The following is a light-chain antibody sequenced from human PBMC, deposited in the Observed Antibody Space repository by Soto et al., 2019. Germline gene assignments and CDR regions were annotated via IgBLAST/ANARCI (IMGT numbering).Light chain of an antibody. V-gene: IGLV2-23*02. CDR2: DVT. J-gene: IGLJ3*02. CDR1: SSDVGSNNL. Sequence: QSALTQPASVSGSPGRSITISCTGTSSDVGSNNLVSWYQQHPGKAPKLMIYDVTKRPSGISNRFAGSKSDNTASLTISGLQAEDEADYYCCSYAATNTLVFGAGTKVTVL. CDR3: CSYAATNTLV.